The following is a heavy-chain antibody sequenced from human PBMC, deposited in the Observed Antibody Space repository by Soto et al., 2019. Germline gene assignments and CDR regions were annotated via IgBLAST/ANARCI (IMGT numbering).Heavy chain of an antibody. J-gene: IGHJ4*02. CDR2: ISSSSSYI. CDR1: GFTFSSYS. V-gene: IGHV3-21*01. Sequence: GGSLRLSCAASGFTFSSYSMNWVRQAPGKGLEWVSFISSSSSYIYYADSVKGRFTISRDNAKNSLYLQMNSLRAEDTAVCYCATDYGDYDSYVYWGQGTLVTVSS. CDR3: ATDYGDYDSYVY. D-gene: IGHD4-17*01.